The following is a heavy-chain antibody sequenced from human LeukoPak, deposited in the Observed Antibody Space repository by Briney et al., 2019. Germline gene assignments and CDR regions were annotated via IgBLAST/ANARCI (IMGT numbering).Heavy chain of an antibody. CDR3: ARDQGAGYFDWLLNPIDY. Sequence: GGSLRLSCAASGFTFSSYAMHWVRQAPGKGLEWVAVISYDGSNKYYADSVKGRFTISRDNSKNTLYLQMNSLRAEDTAVYYCARDQGAGYFDWLLNPIDYWGQGTLVTVSS. D-gene: IGHD3-9*01. J-gene: IGHJ4*02. CDR1: GFTFSSYA. V-gene: IGHV3-30*04. CDR2: ISYDGSNK.